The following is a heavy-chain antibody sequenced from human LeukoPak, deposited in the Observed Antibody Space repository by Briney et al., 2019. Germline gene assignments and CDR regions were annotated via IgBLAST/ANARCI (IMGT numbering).Heavy chain of an antibody. Sequence: VASVKVSCKASGYTFTSYGISWVRQAPGQGLELMGWINPNSGGTNYAQKFQGRVTMTRDTSISTAYMELSRLRSDDTAVYYCARAGASHCSSTSCLLDYYYYMDVWGKGTTVTVSS. D-gene: IGHD2-2*01. CDR2: INPNSGGT. V-gene: IGHV1-2*02. CDR1: GYTFTSYG. CDR3: ARAGASHCSSTSCLLDYYYYMDV. J-gene: IGHJ6*03.